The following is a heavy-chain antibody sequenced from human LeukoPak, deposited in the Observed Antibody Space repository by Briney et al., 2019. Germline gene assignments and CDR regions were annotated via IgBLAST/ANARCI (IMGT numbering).Heavy chain of an antibody. CDR2: MNPNSGNT. V-gene: IGHV1-8*02. CDR3: ARGSGERYSSSWYVGYYYYYMDV. D-gene: IGHD6-13*01. Sequence: ASVKVSCKASGYTFTSYGISWVRQAPGQGLEWMGWMNPNSGNTGYAQKFQGRVTMTRNTSISTAYMELSSLRSEDTAVYYCARGSGERYSSSWYVGYYYYYMDVWGKGTTVTISS. CDR1: GYTFTSYG. J-gene: IGHJ6*03.